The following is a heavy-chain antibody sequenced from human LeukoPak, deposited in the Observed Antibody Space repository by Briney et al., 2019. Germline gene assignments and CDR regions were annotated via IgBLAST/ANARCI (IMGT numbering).Heavy chain of an antibody. D-gene: IGHD6-19*01. CDR2: IYSSGST. Sequence: HSGGSLRLSCAGSGFIVSDIYTSWVRQGPGKGLEWVSAIYSSGSTDYADSVRGRFTIARDTSKNMVYLQMNSLTAEDTATYYCARRTGAAPGEFFLHWGQGTLVTVSS. V-gene: IGHV3-53*01. J-gene: IGHJ1*01. CDR1: GFIVSDIY. CDR3: ARRTGAAPGEFFLH.